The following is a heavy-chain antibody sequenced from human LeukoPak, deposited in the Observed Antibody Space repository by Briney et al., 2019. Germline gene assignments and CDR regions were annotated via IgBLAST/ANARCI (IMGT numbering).Heavy chain of an antibody. CDR2: ISSSSSTI. J-gene: IGHJ6*03. CDR3: ARDVDRNYYYMDV. CDR1: GFTFSSYS. Sequence: GGSLRLSCAASGFTFSSYSMNWVRQAPGKGLEWVSYISSSSSTISYPDSVKGRFTVSRDNAKSSLYLQMNSLRAEDTAVYYCARDVDRNYYYMDVWGKGTTVTVSS. D-gene: IGHD3/OR15-3a*01. V-gene: IGHV3-48*04.